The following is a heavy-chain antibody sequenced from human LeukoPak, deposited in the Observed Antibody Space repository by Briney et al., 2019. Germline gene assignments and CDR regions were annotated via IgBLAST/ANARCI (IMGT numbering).Heavy chain of an antibody. CDR2: INPNGGGI. Sequence: GASVKVSCKASGYTFTGYYIHWLRQAPGQGLEWMGWINPNGGGIKYAQKFQGRVTVTGDTSINTAYLELSRLKSDDTAVYFCARDPYYTNSFDYWGQGTLVTVSS. J-gene: IGHJ4*02. V-gene: IGHV1-2*02. D-gene: IGHD1-26*01. CDR3: ARDPYYTNSFDY. CDR1: GYTFTGYY.